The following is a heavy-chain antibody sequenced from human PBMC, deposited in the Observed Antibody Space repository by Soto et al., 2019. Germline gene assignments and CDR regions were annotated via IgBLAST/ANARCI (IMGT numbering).Heavy chain of an antibody. CDR3: ARDSVEPGRHLFDY. Sequence: PSETLSLTCTVSGGSIRSGGYYWSWIRQHPGKGLEWIGYIHYSGTTYYNPSLKSRVTISVDTSKSQFSLNLSSVTAADTAVYYCARDSVEPGRHLFDYWGQGTLVTVSS. J-gene: IGHJ4*02. D-gene: IGHD2-2*01. CDR2: IHYSGTT. V-gene: IGHV4-31*02. CDR1: GGSIRSGGYY.